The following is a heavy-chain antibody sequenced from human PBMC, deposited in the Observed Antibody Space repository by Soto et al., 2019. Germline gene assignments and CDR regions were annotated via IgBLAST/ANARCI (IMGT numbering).Heavy chain of an antibody. Sequence: SETLSLTCTVSGGSISSYYWSWIRQPPGKGLEWIGYIYYSGSTNYNPSLKSRVTISVETSKNQFSLKLSSVTAADTAVYYCAREAADTSKNWFDPWGQGTLVTVSS. CDR3: AREAADTSKNWFDP. V-gene: IGHV4-59*01. CDR1: GGSISSYY. CDR2: IYYSGST. J-gene: IGHJ5*02. D-gene: IGHD2-15*01.